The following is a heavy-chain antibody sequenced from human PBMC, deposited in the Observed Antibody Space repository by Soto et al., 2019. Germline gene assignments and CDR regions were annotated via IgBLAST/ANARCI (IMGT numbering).Heavy chain of an antibody. J-gene: IGHJ4*02. CDR1: GFSFTSYA. CDR2: ISGSDGKT. Sequence: EVQLLESGGGLVRPGGSLRLSCAASGFSFTSYALSWVRQAPGKGLEWVSTISGSDGKTYYADSVKGRFSISRDTSKTTLYLQMNSRRVEDTAVYYCARWSFLDDWGQGTRVTVS. V-gene: IGHV3-23*01. CDR3: ARWSFLDD. D-gene: IGHD1-26*01.